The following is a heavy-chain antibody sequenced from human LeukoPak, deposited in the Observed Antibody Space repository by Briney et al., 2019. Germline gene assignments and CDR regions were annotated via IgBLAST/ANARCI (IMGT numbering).Heavy chain of an antibody. CDR2: IKQDGSEM. CDR1: EFTLSNYW. CDR3: VRDSDTYGDHTTRRFDS. V-gene: IGHV3-7*03. J-gene: IGHJ4*02. D-gene: IGHD4-17*01. Sequence: GGSLRLSCAASEFTLSNYWMTWVRQAPGKGLEWVANIKQDGSEMYYVDSVKGRFTISRDNAKNSLYLQMNSLRAEDTAVYYCVRDSDTYGDHTTRRFDSWGQGTLVTVSS.